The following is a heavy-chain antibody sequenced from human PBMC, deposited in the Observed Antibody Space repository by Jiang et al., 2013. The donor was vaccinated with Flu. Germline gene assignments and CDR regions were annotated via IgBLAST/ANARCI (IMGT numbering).Heavy chain of an antibody. CDR1: GYSFTSYW. Sequence: SGAEVKKPGESLRISCKGSGYSFTSYWISWVRQMPGKGLEWMGRIDPSDSYTNYSPSFQGHVTISADKSISTAYLQWSSLKASDTAMYYCVPGLGTPKAAVRAVAGTSDAFDIWGQGTMVTVSS. CDR3: VPGLGTPKAAVRAVAGTSDAFDI. D-gene: IGHD6-19*01. V-gene: IGHV5-10-1*01. CDR2: IDPSDSYT. J-gene: IGHJ3*02.